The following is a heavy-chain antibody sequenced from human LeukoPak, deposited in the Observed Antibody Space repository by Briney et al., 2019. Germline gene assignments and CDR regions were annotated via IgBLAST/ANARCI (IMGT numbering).Heavy chain of an antibody. Sequence: SETLSLTCTVSGGSISNGDHYWSWIRQHPGKGLEWIGHIYYSGSTYYNPSLKSRITISVDTSKNQFSLKLSSVTAADTAVYYCARFAYCGGHCWYYFDYWGQGSLVTVSS. D-gene: IGHD2-21*02. CDR2: IYYSGST. CDR3: ARFAYCGGHCWYYFDY. J-gene: IGHJ4*02. CDR1: GGSISNGDHY. V-gene: IGHV4-31*03.